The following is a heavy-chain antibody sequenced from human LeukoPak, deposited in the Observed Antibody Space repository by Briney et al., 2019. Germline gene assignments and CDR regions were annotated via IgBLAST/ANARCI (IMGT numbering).Heavy chain of an antibody. J-gene: IGHJ4*02. CDR2: ISYDGSNK. V-gene: IGHV3-30*18. CDR3: AKDVVGRQWVENY. CDR1: GFTFSSYG. D-gene: IGHD6-19*01. Sequence: PGGSLRLSCAASGFTFSSYGMHWVRQAPGKGLEWVAVISYDGSNKYYADSVKGRFTISRDNSKNTVYLQMNSLRAEDTAVYYCAKDVVGRQWVENYWGQGTLVTVSS.